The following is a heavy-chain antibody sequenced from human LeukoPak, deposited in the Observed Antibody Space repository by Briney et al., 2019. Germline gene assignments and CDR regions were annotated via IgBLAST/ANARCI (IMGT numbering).Heavy chain of an antibody. V-gene: IGHV1-18*01. Sequence: ASVKLSCKASGYTFTSYGISWVRHAPGQGLEWKGWISAYNGNTNYAQKLQGRVTMTTDTSTSTAYMELRSLRSDDTAVYYCARDAPPGYCSSTSCYYYYGMDVWGQGTTVTVSS. CDR3: ARDAPPGYCSSTSCYYYYGMDV. CDR1: GYTFTSYG. CDR2: ISAYNGNT. D-gene: IGHD2-2*03. J-gene: IGHJ6*02.